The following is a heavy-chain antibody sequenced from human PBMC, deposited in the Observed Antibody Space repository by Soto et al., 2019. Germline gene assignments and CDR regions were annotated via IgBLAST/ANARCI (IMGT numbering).Heavy chain of an antibody. CDR3: AHRRRGEAAGTFDC. J-gene: IGHJ4*02. Sequence: QITLKESGPTLVKPTQTLTLTCTFSGFSLSTSGVGVGWIRQPPGKALEWLSLIYWDDDKRYSPSRTSRLTTTKETSKNQVVLTMTNMDPVDTATYYCAHRRRGEAAGTFDCWGQGTLVTVS. V-gene: IGHV2-5*02. D-gene: IGHD6-13*01. CDR2: IYWDDDK. CDR1: GFSLSTSGVG.